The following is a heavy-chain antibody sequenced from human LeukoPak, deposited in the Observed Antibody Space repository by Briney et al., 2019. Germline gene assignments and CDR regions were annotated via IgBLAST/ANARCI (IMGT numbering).Heavy chain of an antibody. CDR3: ARQTPSHYYYYYGMDV. CDR1: GGSFSGYY. CDR2: INHSGST. J-gene: IGHJ6*02. V-gene: IGHV4-34*01. Sequence: SETLSLTCAVYGGSFSGYYWSWIRQPSGKGLEWIGEINHSGSTNYNPSLKSRVTISVDTSKNQFSLKLSSVTAAGTAVYYCARQTPSHYYYYYGMDVWGQGTTVTVSS.